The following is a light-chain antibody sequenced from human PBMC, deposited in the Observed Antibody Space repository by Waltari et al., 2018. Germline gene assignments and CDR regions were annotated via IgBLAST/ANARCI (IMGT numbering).Light chain of an antibody. V-gene: IGLV3-19*01. CDR2: GKN. Sequence: YQQKPGQAPVLLIHGKNDRPSGIPERFYGSSSGITSSLIITEAQATEEADYYCCCRVYDGDHVVFGGGTKLTVL. CDR3: CCRVYDGDHVV. J-gene: IGLJ2*01.